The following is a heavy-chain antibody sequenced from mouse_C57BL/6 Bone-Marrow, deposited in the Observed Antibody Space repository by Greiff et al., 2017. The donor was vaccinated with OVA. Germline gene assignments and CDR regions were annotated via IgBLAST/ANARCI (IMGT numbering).Heavy chain of an antibody. V-gene: IGHV3-1*01. CDR1: GYSITSGYD. Sequence: VQLKESGPGMVKPSQSLSLTCTVTGYSITSGYDWHWIRHFPGNKLEWMGYISYSGSTNYNPSLKSRISITHDTSKNHFFLKLNSVTTEDTATYYCARDKLGRLDYWGQGTTLTVSS. CDR3: ARDKLGRLDY. J-gene: IGHJ2*01. CDR2: ISYSGST. D-gene: IGHD4-1*01.